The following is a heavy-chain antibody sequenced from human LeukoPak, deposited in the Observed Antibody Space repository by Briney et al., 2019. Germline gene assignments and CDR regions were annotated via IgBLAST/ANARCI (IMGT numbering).Heavy chain of an antibody. CDR1: GGSFSGYY. D-gene: IGHD3-10*01. CDR2: INHSGST. Sequence: PSETLSLTCAVYGGSFSGYYWSWIRQPPGKGLEWIGEINHSGSTNYNPSLKSRVTISVDTSKNQFSLKLSSVTAADTAVYYCASESGYYWGQGTLVTVSS. J-gene: IGHJ4*02. CDR3: ASESGYY. V-gene: IGHV4-34*01.